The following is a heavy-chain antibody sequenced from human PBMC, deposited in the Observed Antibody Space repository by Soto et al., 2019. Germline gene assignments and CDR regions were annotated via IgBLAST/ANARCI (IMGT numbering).Heavy chain of an antibody. CDR3: ARTYCVGDCSFGQFDY. CDR1: GFTFGSYA. J-gene: IGHJ4*02. Sequence: TGGSLRLSCAASGFTFGSYAMSWVRQAPGKGLEWVSGLSAGGGNTYYADSVKGRFTISRDNSKNTLYLQFNNLRAEDTAVYYCARTYCVGDCSFGQFDYWGQGTLVTVSS. D-gene: IGHD2-21*01. CDR2: LSAGGGNT. V-gene: IGHV3-23*01.